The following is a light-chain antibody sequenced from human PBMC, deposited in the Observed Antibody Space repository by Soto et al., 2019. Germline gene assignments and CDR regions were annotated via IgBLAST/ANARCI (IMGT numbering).Light chain of an antibody. CDR2: AAS. Sequence: DIVLPQSPATLSLSPGERATLSCRSSQSVGSSLAWYQQKLGQAPRLLIYAASTRATGIPARFSGSGSGTEFTLTISSLQSEDFAVYYCQQYNNWPPITCGQGTRREI. CDR3: QQYNNWPPIT. V-gene: IGKV3-15*01. J-gene: IGKJ5*01. CDR1: QSVGSS.